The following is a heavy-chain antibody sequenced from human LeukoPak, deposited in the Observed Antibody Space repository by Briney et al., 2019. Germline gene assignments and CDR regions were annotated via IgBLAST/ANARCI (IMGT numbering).Heavy chain of an antibody. CDR3: TRVGYIDEGIDY. CDR2: ISSRGSTI. J-gene: IGHJ4*02. CDR1: RFTFSDYY. V-gene: IGHV3-11*04. Sequence: GGSLRLSCAASRFTFSDYYMSWIRQAPGKGLEWVSYISSRGSTIYYADTVKGRFTISRDNAKNSLYLQMNSLRAEDTAIYYCTRVGYIDEGIDYWGQGTLVTVSS. D-gene: IGHD5-24*01.